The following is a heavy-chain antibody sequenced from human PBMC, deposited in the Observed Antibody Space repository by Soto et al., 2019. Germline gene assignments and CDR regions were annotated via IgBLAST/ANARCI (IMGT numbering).Heavy chain of an antibody. CDR1: GFSLSTSGVG. Sequence: SGPTLVNPTQTLTLTCTFSGFSLSTSGVGVGWIRQPPGKALEWLALIYWDDDKRYSPSLKSRLTITKDTSKNQVVLTMTNMEPVDTATYYCEQKVEVAGTIDYWGQGTLVTVSP. J-gene: IGHJ4*02. V-gene: IGHV2-5*02. D-gene: IGHD6-19*01. CDR2: IYWDDDK. CDR3: EQKVEVAGTIDY.